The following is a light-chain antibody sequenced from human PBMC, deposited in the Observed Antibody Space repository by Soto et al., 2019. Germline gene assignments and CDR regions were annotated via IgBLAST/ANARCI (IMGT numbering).Light chain of an antibody. CDR1: SSDVGGYNY. V-gene: IGLV2-14*03. CDR2: DVD. Sequence: QSALTQPASISGSPGQSITISCTGTSSDVGGYNYVSWYQQHPGKAPKLMIYDVDNRPSGVSNRFSGSKSGKTASLTISGLQAEDEADYYCSSYTGSSTGLFGGGTKVTVL. CDR3: SSYTGSSTGL. J-gene: IGLJ2*01.